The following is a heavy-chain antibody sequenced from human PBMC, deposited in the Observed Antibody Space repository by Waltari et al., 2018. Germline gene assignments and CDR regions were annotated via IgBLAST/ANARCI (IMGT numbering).Heavy chain of an antibody. D-gene: IGHD3-3*01. Sequence: QVQLQESGPGLVKPSETLSLTCTVSGYSISSGYYWGWIRQPPGKGLEWIGSIYHSGSTYYNPSLKSRVTISVDTSKNQFSLKLSSVTAADTAVYYCARSALFTIFGVVITYDAFDIWGQGTMVTVSS. CDR1: GYSISSGYY. V-gene: IGHV4-38-2*02. CDR3: ARSALFTIFGVVITYDAFDI. J-gene: IGHJ3*02. CDR2: IYHSGST.